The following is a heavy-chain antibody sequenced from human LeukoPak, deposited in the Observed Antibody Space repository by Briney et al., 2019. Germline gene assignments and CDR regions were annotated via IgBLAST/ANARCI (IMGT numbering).Heavy chain of an antibody. Sequence: ASVKVSCKASGYTFISYAMNWVRQAPGQGLEWMGWINTNTGNPTYAQGFTGRFVFSLDTSVSTAYLQISSLKAEDTAVYYCARELLWFGELLGDYYFDYWGQGTLVTVSS. J-gene: IGHJ4*02. CDR3: ARELLWFGELLGDYYFDY. D-gene: IGHD3-10*01. V-gene: IGHV7-4-1*02. CDR2: INTNTGNP. CDR1: GYTFISYA.